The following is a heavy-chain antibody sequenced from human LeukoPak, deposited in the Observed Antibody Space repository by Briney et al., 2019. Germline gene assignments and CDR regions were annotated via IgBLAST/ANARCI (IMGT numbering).Heavy chain of an antibody. J-gene: IGHJ4*02. V-gene: IGHV4-59*01. CDR1: GGPINSYY. D-gene: IGHD3-22*01. CDR3: ARDTSGYMRGSSDY. Sequence: PSETLSLTCTFSGGPINSYYWSWIRQPPGKGLEWIGYIYYSGSTNYNPSLKSRVTISLDTSNNQFSLKLSSVTAADTAVYYCARDTSGYMRGSSDYCGPGTLVTVSS. CDR2: IYYSGST.